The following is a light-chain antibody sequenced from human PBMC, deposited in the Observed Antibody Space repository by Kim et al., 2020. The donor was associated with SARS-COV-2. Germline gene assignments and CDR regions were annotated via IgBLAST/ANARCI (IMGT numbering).Light chain of an antibody. V-gene: IGLV6-57*03. J-gene: IGLJ3*02. CDR1: SGAIAGFY. Sequence: KAVTITCTRLSGAIAGFYVQWYQQRPGSAPATVIYGANQRPSGVPDRFSGSIAQSSGSASLTISGLRTEDEADYYCQSFDSSNLWVFGGGTKLTVL. CDR2: GAN. CDR3: QSFDSSNLWV.